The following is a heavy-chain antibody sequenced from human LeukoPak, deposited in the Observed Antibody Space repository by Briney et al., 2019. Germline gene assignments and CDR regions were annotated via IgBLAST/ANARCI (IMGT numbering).Heavy chain of an antibody. CDR1: GYSLTELS. J-gene: IGHJ5*02. CDR3: ATRYYDSSSSIDR. Sequence: ASVKVSCKVSGYSLTELSMHWVRQAPGKGLEWMGGFDPEDGETVYTQKFQGRVTMTEDTSTDTAYMELSSLRSEDTAVYYCATRYYDSSSSIDRWGQGTLVTVSS. CDR2: FDPEDGET. D-gene: IGHD3-22*01. V-gene: IGHV1-24*01.